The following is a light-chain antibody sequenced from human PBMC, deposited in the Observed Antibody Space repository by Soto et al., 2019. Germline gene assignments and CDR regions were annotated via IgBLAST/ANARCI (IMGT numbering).Light chain of an antibody. J-gene: IGLJ1*01. Sequence: QSVLTQPRSVSGAPGQRVTISCTGSSXNIGAGYDVHWYQQLPGTAPKLLIYGNSNRPSGVPDRFSGSKSGTSASLAITGLQAEDEADYYCQSYDSSLSGYVFGTGTKVTVL. V-gene: IGLV1-40*01. CDR2: GNS. CDR3: QSYDSSLSGYV. CDR1: SXNIGAGYD.